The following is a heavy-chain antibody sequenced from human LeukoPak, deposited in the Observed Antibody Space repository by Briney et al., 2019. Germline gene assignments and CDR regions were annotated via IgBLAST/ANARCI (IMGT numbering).Heavy chain of an antibody. J-gene: IGHJ4*02. V-gene: IGHV3-23*01. CDR3: AKRNIEQIGNFAY. CDR2: ILGSGAST. D-gene: IGHD6-6*01. Sequence: GESLRLSCAASGFTFRTYAMSWVRQAPGKGLEWVSTILGSGASTYYADSVKGRFTISRDNSKNTLSLQMNSLRAEDTAVYYCAKRNIEQIGNFAYCGQGTLVTVSS. CDR1: GFTFRTYA.